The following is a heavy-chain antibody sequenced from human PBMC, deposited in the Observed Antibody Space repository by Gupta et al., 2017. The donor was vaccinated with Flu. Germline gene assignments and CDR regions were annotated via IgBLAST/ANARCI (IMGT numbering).Heavy chain of an antibody. D-gene: IGHD2-8*02. V-gene: IGHV3-7*01. CDR1: FW. CDR2: IIARGAGV. CDR3: TRVPGWCALDM. J-gene: IGHJ4*02. Sequence: FWLTWVHQAPGQGLVSVAMIIARGAGVSYMVSVRCRFSISRDNAKISLPLEMNSLXAXATSLYXCTRVPGWCALDMWGRGTLVTVSS.